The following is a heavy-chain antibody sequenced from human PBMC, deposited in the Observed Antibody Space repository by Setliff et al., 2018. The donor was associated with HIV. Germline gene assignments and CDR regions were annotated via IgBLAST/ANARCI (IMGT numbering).Heavy chain of an antibody. CDR2: ISDGSNK. Sequence: PGGSLRLSCAASGFTFSSYAMSWVRQAPGKGLEWVSAISDGSNKYYADSVTGRFTISRDDSKNTLYLQMNSLRAEDTAVYYCAKDKGQKYADYWGQGTMVTVSS. J-gene: IGHJ4*02. D-gene: IGHD3-10*01. V-gene: IGHV3-23*01. CDR3: AKDKGQKYADY. CDR1: GFTFSSYA.